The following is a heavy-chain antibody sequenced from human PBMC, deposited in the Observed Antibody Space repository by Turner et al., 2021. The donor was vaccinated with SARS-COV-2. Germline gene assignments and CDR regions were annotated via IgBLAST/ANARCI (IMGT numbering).Heavy chain of an antibody. CDR2: MNPNSGNT. V-gene: IGHV1-8*01. J-gene: IGHJ4*02. D-gene: IGHD5-18*01. CDR1: GYTFTSYD. Sequence: QVQLVQSGAEMKKLGASVKVSCKASGYTFTSYDINWVRQATGQGLEWMGWMNPNSGNTGYAQKFQGRVTMTRNTSISTAYMELSSLRSEDTAVYYCARTFTAMVRVDYWGQGTLVTVSS. CDR3: ARTFTAMVRVDY.